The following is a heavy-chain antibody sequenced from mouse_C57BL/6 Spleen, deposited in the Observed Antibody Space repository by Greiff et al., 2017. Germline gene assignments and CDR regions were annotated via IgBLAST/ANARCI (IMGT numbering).Heavy chain of an antibody. J-gene: IGHJ4*01. CDR3: ARHKDYSNYVSAMDY. CDR1: GFSLTSYG. D-gene: IGHD2-5*01. CDR2: IWSDGST. Sequence: QVQLKESGPGLVAPSQSLSITCTVSGFSLTSYGVHWVRQPPGKGLEWLVVIWSDGSTTYNSALKSRLSISKDNSKSQVFLKMNSLQTDDTAMYYCARHKDYSNYVSAMDYWGQGTSVTVSS. V-gene: IGHV2-6-1*01.